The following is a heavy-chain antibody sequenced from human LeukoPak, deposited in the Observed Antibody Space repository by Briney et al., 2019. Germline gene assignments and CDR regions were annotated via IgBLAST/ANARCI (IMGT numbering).Heavy chain of an antibody. J-gene: IGHJ3*02. V-gene: IGHV3-23*01. D-gene: IGHD3-3*01. Sequence: GGSLRLSCAASGFTFSSSAMSWVRQAPGKGLEWVSAISNNGGYTYYADSVQGRFTISRDNSKSTLCLQMNSLRAEDTAVYYCANLEYGNAFDIWGQGTMVTVSS. CDR2: ISNNGGYT. CDR3: ANLEYGNAFDI. CDR1: GFTFSSSA.